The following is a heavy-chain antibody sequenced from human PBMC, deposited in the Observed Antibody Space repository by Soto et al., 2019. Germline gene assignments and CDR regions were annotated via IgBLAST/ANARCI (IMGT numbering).Heavy chain of an antibody. Sequence: SETLSLTCAVSGGSISSSRWWNWVRQPPGKGLEWIGDIYQSGYANYVPSLKSRLTISVDRSKSQTSLTLRSVTAADTAIYYCASRDPYGDYAHAFDVWGRGTMVTVSS. CDR3: ASRDPYGDYAHAFDV. J-gene: IGHJ3*01. CDR2: IYQSGYA. CDR1: GGSISSSRW. V-gene: IGHV4-4*02. D-gene: IGHD4-17*01.